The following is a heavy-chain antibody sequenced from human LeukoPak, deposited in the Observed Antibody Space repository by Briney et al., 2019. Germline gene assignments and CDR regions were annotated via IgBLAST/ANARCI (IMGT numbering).Heavy chain of an antibody. V-gene: IGHV3-9*01. J-gene: IGHJ3*02. Sequence: GGSLRLSCAASGFSFDDFAMHWVRQAPGKGLEWVSGISWNSGSIGYADSVKGRFTISRDSAKHSLYLQMNSLRAEDTALYYCAKDLGGWFGELFLGAFDMWGQGTMVTVSS. CDR1: GFSFDDFA. D-gene: IGHD3-10*01. CDR3: AKDLGGWFGELFLGAFDM. CDR2: ISWNSGSI.